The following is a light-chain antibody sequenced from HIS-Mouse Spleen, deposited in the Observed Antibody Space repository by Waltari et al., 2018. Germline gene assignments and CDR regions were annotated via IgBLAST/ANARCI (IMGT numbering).Light chain of an antibody. CDR2: DVS. CDR3: SSYTSSSFNVV. CDR1: SSDVGGYNY. J-gene: IGLJ2*01. V-gene: IGLV2-14*03. Sequence: QSALTQPASVSGSPGQSITISCTGTSSDVGGYNYASWYQQHPGKATKLMIYDVSNRPSGVSNRFSGSKSGNTASLTISGLQAEDEADYYCSSYTSSSFNVVFGGGTKLTVL.